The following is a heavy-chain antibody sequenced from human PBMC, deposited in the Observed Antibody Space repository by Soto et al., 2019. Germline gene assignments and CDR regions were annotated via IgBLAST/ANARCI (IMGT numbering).Heavy chain of an antibody. CDR3: AGYDFWSGYYNYYYYYGMDV. CDR1: GGSFSGYY. V-gene: IGHV4-34*01. Sequence: SETLSLTCAVYGGSFSGYYWSWIRQPPGKGLEWIGEINHSGSTNYNPSLKGRVTISVDTSKNQFSLKLSSVTAADTAVYYCAGYDFWSGYYNYYYYYGMDVWGQGTTVTVSS. J-gene: IGHJ6*02. D-gene: IGHD3-3*01. CDR2: INHSGST.